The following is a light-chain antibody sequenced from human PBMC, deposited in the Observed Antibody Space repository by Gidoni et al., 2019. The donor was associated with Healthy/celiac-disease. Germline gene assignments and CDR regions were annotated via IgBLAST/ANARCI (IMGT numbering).Light chain of an antibody. Sequence: DIQIPQSPSSLSASVGDRVTITCRASQSISSYLNWYQQKPGKAPKLLIYAASSLQSGVPSRFSGSGSGTDFTLTISSLKTEDVATYYWQESYSTPRTCGQGTKVEIK. V-gene: IGKV1-39*01. CDR3: QESYSTPRT. CDR2: AAS. J-gene: IGKJ1*01. CDR1: QSISSY.